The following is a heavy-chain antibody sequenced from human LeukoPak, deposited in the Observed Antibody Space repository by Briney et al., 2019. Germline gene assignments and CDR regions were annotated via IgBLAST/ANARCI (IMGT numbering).Heavy chain of an antibody. CDR1: GFTFSSYA. CDR2: IYYSGST. V-gene: IGHV4-59*01. J-gene: IGHJ6*02. D-gene: IGHD6-13*01. CDR3: ARAMKYSSSWSYYYYGMDV. Sequence: GSLRLSCAASGFTFSSYAMSWVRQAPGKGLEWIGYIYYSGSTNYNPSLKSRVTISVDTSKNQFSLKLSSVTAADTAVYYCARAMKYSSSWSYYYYGMDVWGQGTTVTVSS.